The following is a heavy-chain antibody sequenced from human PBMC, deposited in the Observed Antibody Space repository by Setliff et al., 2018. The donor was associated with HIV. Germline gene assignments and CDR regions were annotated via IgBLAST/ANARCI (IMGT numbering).Heavy chain of an antibody. CDR2: MYYTGST. CDR3: ARGGGFWSGQLDY. J-gene: IGHJ4*02. D-gene: IGHD3-3*01. V-gene: IGHV4-59*12. CDR1: GGSLSSSY. Sequence: SETLSLTCAVYGGSLSSSYWTWIRQPPGKGLEWIGYMYYTGSTNYNPSLKSRVTISVDTSKNQFSLKLRSVTAADTAVYFCARGGGFWSGQLDYWGQGTLVTVSS.